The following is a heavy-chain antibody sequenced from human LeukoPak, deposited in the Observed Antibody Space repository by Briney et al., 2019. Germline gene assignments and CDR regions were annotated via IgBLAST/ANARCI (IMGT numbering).Heavy chain of an antibody. V-gene: IGHV4-31*03. CDR3: ARPEVGASDAFDI. D-gene: IGHD1-26*01. CDR1: GGSISSGGYY. CDR2: IYYSGST. J-gene: IGHJ3*02. Sequence: SQTLSLTCTVSGGSISSGGYYWSWIRQHPGKGLEWIGYIYYSGSTYYNPSLKSRVTISVDTSKNQFSLKLSSVTAADTAVYYCARPEVGASDAFDIWGQGTMVTVSS.